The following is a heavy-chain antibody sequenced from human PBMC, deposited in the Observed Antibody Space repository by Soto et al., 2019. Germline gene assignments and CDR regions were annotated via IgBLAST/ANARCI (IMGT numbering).Heavy chain of an antibody. CDR1: GGSFSGYF. Sequence: SETLSLTCTVSGGSFSGYFWTWIRQPPGKGLEWLAEINHSGITNYNPSVESRVSMSVDTSKDQFSLRLYSVTAADTAVYYCVRGPYNYNSRYFDYWGQGTLVTVSS. CDR2: INHSGIT. V-gene: IGHV4-34*01. J-gene: IGHJ4*02. D-gene: IGHD1-1*01. CDR3: VRGPYNYNSRYFDY.